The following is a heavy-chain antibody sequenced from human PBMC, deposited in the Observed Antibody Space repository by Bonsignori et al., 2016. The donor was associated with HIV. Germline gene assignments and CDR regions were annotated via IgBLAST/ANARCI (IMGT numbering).Heavy chain of an antibody. CDR3: ARVDRKIVGGTWVYYFDP. V-gene: IGHV1-18*01. J-gene: IGHJ5*02. CDR2: ISGYNGNT. Sequence: WVRQAPGQGLEWMGWISGYNGNTNYAQKFQGRVTMTTDTSTSTVYMELRSLRSDDTAVYYCARVDRKIVGGTWVYYFDPWGQGTLVTVSS. D-gene: IGHD1-26*01.